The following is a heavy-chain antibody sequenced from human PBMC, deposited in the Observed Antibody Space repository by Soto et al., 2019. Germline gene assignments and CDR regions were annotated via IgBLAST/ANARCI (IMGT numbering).Heavy chain of an antibody. CDR2: ISSSSSTI. CDR1: GFTFSSYS. J-gene: IGHJ5*02. V-gene: IGHV3-48*04. D-gene: IGHD1-7*01. Sequence: GGSLRLSCAASGFTFSSYSMNWVRQAPGKGLEWVSYISSSSSTIYYADSVKGRFTISRDNAKNSLYLQMNSLRAEDTAVYYCARDPNPKTGTTRGWFDPWGQGTLVTVSS. CDR3: ARDPNPKTGTTRGWFDP.